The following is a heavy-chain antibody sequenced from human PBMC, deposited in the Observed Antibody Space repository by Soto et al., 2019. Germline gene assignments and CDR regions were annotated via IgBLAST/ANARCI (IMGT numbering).Heavy chain of an antibody. CDR3: ARHVRRDGTRSYCSDSSCYAGWFDP. CDR1: GGSIRNSSFY. CDR2: VYYSGRA. V-gene: IGHV4-39*01. D-gene: IGHD2-2*01. Sequence: QLQLQESGPGLVKPSETLSLTCTISGGSIRNSSFYWGWSRQPPGKGLEWIASVYYSGRAYHNSSLKIRITIAADTTKSQFSLKVRSGTAADTAVYYCARHVRRDGTRSYCSDSSCYAGWFDPWGQGTLVTVSS. J-gene: IGHJ5*02.